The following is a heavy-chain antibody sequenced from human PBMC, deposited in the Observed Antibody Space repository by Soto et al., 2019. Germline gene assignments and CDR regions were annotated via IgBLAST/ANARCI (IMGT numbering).Heavy chain of an antibody. CDR2: ISGSGGGT. CDR3: AKLYYYDSSGPVTI. D-gene: IGHD3-22*01. J-gene: IGHJ3*02. Sequence: GALRLSCAASGFTFSSYAMSWVRQAPGTGLEWVSVISGSGGGTYYADSVKGRFTISRDNSKNTLYLQMNSLRAEDTAVYYCAKLYYYDSSGPVTIWGKGTMVTVSS. CDR1: GFTFSSYA. V-gene: IGHV3-23*01.